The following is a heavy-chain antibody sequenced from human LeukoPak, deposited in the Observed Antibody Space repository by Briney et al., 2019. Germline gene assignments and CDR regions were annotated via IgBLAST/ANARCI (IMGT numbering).Heavy chain of an antibody. D-gene: IGHD1-26*01. CDR1: GGSISTYY. J-gene: IGHJ5*02. Sequence: SETLSLTCTVSGGSISTYYWSWIRQPPGKGLEWIGYVYYSGGTNYNPSLKSRVTVSVDTSKNQFSLKLRSVTAADTAVYYCARDPSGSFFNWFDPWGQGTLVTVSS. V-gene: IGHV4-59*01. CDR2: VYYSGGT. CDR3: ARDPSGSFFNWFDP.